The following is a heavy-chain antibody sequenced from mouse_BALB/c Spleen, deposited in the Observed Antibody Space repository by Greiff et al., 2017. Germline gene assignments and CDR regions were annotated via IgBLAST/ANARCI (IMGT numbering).Heavy chain of an antibody. V-gene: IGHV7-3*02. CDR1: GFTFTDYY. CDR3: ARGGSYDAKDH. J-gene: IGHJ4*01. Sequence: EVKLVESGGGLVQPGGSLRLSCATSGFTFTDYYMSWVRQPPGKALEWLGFIRNKANGYTTEYSASVKGRFTISRDNSQSILYLQMNTLRAEDSATYYCARGGSYDAKDHWGQGTSVTVSS. CDR2: IRNKANGYTT.